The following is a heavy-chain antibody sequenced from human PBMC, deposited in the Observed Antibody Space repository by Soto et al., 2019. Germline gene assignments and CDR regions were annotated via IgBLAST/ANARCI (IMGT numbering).Heavy chain of an antibody. V-gene: IGHV4-61*01. CDR2: MYCTGVT. D-gene: IGHD3-10*01. J-gene: IGHJ6*02. CDR3: ARGGEPLGYYGLDV. Sequence: PSETLSLTCSVSGGSVRSGNHFWNWIRQPPGRRLEWLGYMYCTGVTNYNPSLKSRVSMSVDTSKNQFSLKLTSLTAADTAVYYCARGGEPLGYYGLDVWGQGITVTVSS. CDR1: GGSVRSGNHF.